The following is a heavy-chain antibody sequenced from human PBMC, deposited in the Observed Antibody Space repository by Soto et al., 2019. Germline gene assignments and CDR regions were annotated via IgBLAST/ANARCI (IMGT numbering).Heavy chain of an antibody. Sequence: PSEPLSLTCPVSGGSISSYYWSWIRQPPGKGLEWIGYIYYSGSTTYNPSLKSRVTISVDTSKNQFSLKLSSVTAADTAVYYCARRYGVYFDYWGQGTLVTVSS. CDR2: IYYSGST. D-gene: IGHD4-17*01. CDR1: GGSISSYY. J-gene: IGHJ4*02. V-gene: IGHV4-59*08. CDR3: ARRYGVYFDY.